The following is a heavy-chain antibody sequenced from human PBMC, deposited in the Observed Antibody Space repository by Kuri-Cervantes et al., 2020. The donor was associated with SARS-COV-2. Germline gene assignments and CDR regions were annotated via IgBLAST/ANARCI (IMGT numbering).Heavy chain of an antibody. CDR1: GYTFITYG. CDR3: ARGYYSHFDY. J-gene: IGHJ4*02. Sequence: ASVKVSCKAFGYTFITYGISWVRQAPGQGLEWLGWISVWNRNTDYAQKVQGRVTMTTDTSTSTAYMELRSLRSDDTAVYFCARGYYSHFDYWGQGTLVTVSS. D-gene: IGHD1-26*01. V-gene: IGHV1-18*04. CDR2: ISVWNRNT.